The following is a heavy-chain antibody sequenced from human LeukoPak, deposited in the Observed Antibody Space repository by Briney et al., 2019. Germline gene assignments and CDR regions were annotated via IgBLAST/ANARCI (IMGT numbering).Heavy chain of an antibody. J-gene: IGHJ4*02. D-gene: IGHD3-22*01. Sequence: SETLSLTCTVSGGSISSSSYYWGWIRQPPGKGLEWIGSIYYSGSTYYNPSLKSRVTISVDTSKNQFSLKLSSVTAADTAVYYCARVSDDSSGYSPYFDYWGQGTLVTVSS. V-gene: IGHV4-39*07. CDR3: ARVSDDSSGYSPYFDY. CDR2: IYYSGST. CDR1: GGSISSSSYY.